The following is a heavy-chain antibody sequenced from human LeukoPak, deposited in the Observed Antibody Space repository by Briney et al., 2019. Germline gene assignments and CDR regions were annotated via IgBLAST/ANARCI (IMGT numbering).Heavy chain of an antibody. Sequence: PGGSLRLSCAASGFTFSDYYMSWIRQPPGKGLEWIGEIYHSGSTNYNPSLKSRVTISVDKSKNQFSLKLSSVTAADTAVYYCASGLGGPPFDYWGQGTLVTVSS. J-gene: IGHJ4*02. CDR3: ASGLGGPPFDY. D-gene: IGHD4-23*01. V-gene: IGHV4-34*01. CDR2: IYHSGST. CDR1: GFTFSDYY.